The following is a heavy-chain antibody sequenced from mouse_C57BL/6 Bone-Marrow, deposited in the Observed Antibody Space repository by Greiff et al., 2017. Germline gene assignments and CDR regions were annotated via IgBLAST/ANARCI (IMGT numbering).Heavy chain of an antibody. J-gene: IGHJ2*01. CDR3: ARDTTVVAYYFDY. CDR2: INPYNGGT. V-gene: IGHV1-19*01. D-gene: IGHD1-1*01. CDR1: GYTFTDYY. Sequence: EVQLQQSGPVLVKPGSSVKMSCTASGYTFTDYYMNWVKQSHVKSLEWIGVINPYNGGTSYNQKFKGKATLTVDKSSSTAYMELNSLPSEDSAVYYCARDTTVVAYYFDYWGQGTTLTVSS.